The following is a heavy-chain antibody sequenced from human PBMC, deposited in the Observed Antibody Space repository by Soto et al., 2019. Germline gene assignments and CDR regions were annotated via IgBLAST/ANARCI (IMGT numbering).Heavy chain of an antibody. J-gene: IGHJ6*02. Sequence: QVQLVQSGAEEKKPGASVKVSCKASGYTFTSYAMHWVRQAPGQRLEWMGWVNADNGYTEYSQKFQGRVTITRDTSASTAYMELSSLRSEDTAVYYCARSNRHCTNGVCAYYGMAVWGQGTTVTVSS. CDR2: VNADNGYT. D-gene: IGHD2-8*01. CDR1: GYTFTSYA. CDR3: ARSNRHCTNGVCAYYGMAV. V-gene: IGHV1-3*05.